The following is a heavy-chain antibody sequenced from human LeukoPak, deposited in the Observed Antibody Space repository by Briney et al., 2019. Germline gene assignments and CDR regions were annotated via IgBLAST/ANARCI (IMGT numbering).Heavy chain of an antibody. CDR1: GFTFNSYA. D-gene: IGHD3-10*01. CDR3: VKASYGGCLYGSGSSFDY. CDR2: VSSTGGST. Sequence: GGSLRLSCSASGFTFNSYAIHWVRQAPGKGLEYVSAVSSTGGSTYYADSVKGRFTISRDNSKNTLYLQMSSLRAEDTAVYYSVKASYGGCLYGSGSSFDYWGQGTLVTVSS. J-gene: IGHJ4*02. V-gene: IGHV3-64D*09.